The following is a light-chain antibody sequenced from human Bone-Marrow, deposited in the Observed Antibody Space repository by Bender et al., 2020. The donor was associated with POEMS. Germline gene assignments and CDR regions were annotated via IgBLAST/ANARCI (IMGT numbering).Light chain of an antibody. J-gene: IGLJ2*01. CDR1: SSDIGGYNY. CDR2: DVS. CDR3: CSYGGTRTQLV. V-gene: IGLV2-14*03. Sequence: QSALTQPASVSGSPGQSITISCTGTSSDIGGYNYVSWYQQHPGKAPKLLIYDVSQRPSAFSDRFTASKSGNAAFLTVSGPRAEDEADYYCCSYGGTRTQLVFGGGTRLTVL.